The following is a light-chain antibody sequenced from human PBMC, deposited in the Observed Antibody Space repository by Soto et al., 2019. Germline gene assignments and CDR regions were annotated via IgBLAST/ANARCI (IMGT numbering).Light chain of an antibody. CDR1: QDISSH. J-gene: IGKJ1*01. V-gene: IGKV1-9*01. CDR2: AAS. CDR3: LQLNSLPPT. Sequence: DIQLTQSPSFLSASVGDRVTITCRASQDISSHLVWFQQEPGKAPKLLIYAASNLQSGVPSRFTGVGAGTEFTLTISSLQPEDFATYYCLQLNSLPPTFGQGTKVETK.